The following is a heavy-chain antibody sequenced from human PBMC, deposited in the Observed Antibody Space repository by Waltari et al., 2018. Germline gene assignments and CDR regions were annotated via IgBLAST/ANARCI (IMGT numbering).Heavy chain of an antibody. CDR2: MNPNSGNT. D-gene: IGHD3-10*01. J-gene: IGHJ4*02. V-gene: IGHV1-8*01. CDR1: GSTFSTYD. Sequence: QVQLVQSWAEVKEPGASVKVYCKASGSTFSTYDIYWVRQGTGQGLEWMGWMNPNSGNTGYAPKFQGRVTMTRDTSISTAYMELSSLRSDDTAVYYCARGSRLGSGTFFPTATDNWAQGTPVTVSS. CDR3: ARGSRLGSGTFFPTATDN.